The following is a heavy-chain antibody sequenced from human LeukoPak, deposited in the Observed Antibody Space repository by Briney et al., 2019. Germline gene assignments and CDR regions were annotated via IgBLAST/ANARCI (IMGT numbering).Heavy chain of an antibody. J-gene: IGHJ4*02. CDR3: ARVSGYSYGQ. CDR2: ISSNGSNT. Sequence: GGSLRLSCVASGFPFSTYAMHWVRQAPGKGLEYVSGISSNGSNTNYADSVEGRFTISRDNSKNTLYLRMGSLRLEDMAVYYCARVSGYSYGQWGQGTLVAVSS. CDR1: GFPFSTYA. D-gene: IGHD5-18*01. V-gene: IGHV3-64*02.